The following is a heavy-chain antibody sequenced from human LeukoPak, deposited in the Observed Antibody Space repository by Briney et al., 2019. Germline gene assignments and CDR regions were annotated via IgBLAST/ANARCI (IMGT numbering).Heavy chain of an antibody. J-gene: IGHJ5*02. Sequence: SETQSLACTVSGGSISSYYWSWIRQPPGKGLEWIGYIYYSGSTNYNPSLKSRVTISVDTSKNQFSLKLSSVTAADTAVYYCARGWSTVTTGMPKFDPWGQGTLVTVSS. CDR3: ARGWSTVTTGMPKFDP. CDR2: IYYSGST. D-gene: IGHD4-17*01. V-gene: IGHV4-59*01. CDR1: GGSISSYY.